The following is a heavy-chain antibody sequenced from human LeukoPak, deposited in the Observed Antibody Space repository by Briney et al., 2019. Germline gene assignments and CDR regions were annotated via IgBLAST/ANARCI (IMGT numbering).Heavy chain of an antibody. J-gene: IGHJ6*02. Sequence: PGGSLRLSCAASGFTVTSDYMTWVRQAPGKGLECVSVIYSSGNTYYADSVKGRFTISRDNSKNTLYLQMNSLRAEDTAVYYCARTLGYSYGYGLDVWGQGTTVTVSS. D-gene: IGHD5-18*01. CDR3: ARTLGYSYGYGLDV. V-gene: IGHV3-53*01. CDR2: IYSSGNT. CDR1: GFTVTSDY.